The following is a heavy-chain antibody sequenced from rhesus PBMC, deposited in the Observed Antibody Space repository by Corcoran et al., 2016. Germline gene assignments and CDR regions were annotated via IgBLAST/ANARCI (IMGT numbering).Heavy chain of an antibody. V-gene: IGHV4-169*02. CDR3: ARDRGYSNYGDY. CDR1: GGSISSSY. J-gene: IGHJ4*01. D-gene: IGHD4-23*01. Sequence: QLQLQESGPGLVKPSETLSVTCAVSGGSISSSYWSWIRQAPGKGLEWIGYIYGSGSSTNYNPSRKRRVIISIEPSKNQFSLKLSSVTAADTAVYYCARDRGYSNYGDYWGQGVLVTVSS. CDR2: IYGSGSST.